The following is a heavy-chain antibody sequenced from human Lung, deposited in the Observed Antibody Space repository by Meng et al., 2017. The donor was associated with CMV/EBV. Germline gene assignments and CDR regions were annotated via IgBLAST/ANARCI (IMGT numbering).Heavy chain of an antibody. CDR2: IYYSGST. D-gene: IGHD3-3*01. Sequence: SXTLSLXCTVPGGSISSSSYYWGWIRQPPGKGLEWIGSIYYSGSTYYNPSLKSRVTISVDTSKNQFSLKLSSVTAADTAVYYCARDATIFGVVDPYYYGMDVWGQGXTVTVSS. CDR1: GGSISSSSYY. CDR3: ARDATIFGVVDPYYYGMDV. J-gene: IGHJ6*02. V-gene: IGHV4-39*02.